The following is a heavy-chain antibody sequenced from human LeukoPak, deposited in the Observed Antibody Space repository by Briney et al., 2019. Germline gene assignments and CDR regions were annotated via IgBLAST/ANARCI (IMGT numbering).Heavy chain of an antibody. CDR2: IYYSGST. D-gene: IGHD5-18*01. V-gene: IGHV4-39*01. Sequence: PSETLSLACTVSGGSISSSSYYWGWIRQPPGQGLEWIGSIYYSGSTYYNPSLKSRVTISVDTSKNQFSLKLSPLTATDTAVYYCARNSPQLWVLIGFGSFDYWGQGTLVTVSP. CDR3: ARNSPQLWVLIGFGSFDY. J-gene: IGHJ4*02. CDR1: GGSISSSSYY.